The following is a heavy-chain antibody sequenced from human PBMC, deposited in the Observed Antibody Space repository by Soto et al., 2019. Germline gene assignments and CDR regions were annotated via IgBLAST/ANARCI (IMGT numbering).Heavy chain of an antibody. CDR1: GGYISSSNW. CDR3: TRDVRRWSGPVGYFDY. CDR2: IYHSGST. J-gene: IGHJ4*02. Sequence: QVQLQESGPGLVKPSGTLSLTCAVSGGYISSSNWWSWVRQPPGKGLEWIGEIYHSGSTNYNPSLKSRVTISVDKTKNQFSLKLSSVTAADTAVYYCTRDVRRWSGPVGYFDYWGQGTLVTASS. D-gene: IGHD3-3*01. V-gene: IGHV4-4*02.